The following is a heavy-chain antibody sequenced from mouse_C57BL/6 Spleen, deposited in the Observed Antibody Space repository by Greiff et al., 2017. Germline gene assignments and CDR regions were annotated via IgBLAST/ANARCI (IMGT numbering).Heavy chain of an antibody. J-gene: IGHJ4*01. CDR1: GFSLSTFGMG. CDR2: LWWDDDK. V-gene: IGHV8-8*01. Sequence: QVTLKVSGPGILQPSQTLSLTCSFSGFSLSTFGMGVGRLRQPPGKGLEWLAHLWWDDDKYYNPALKSRPTISKDTAKDQVFLKIANVDTADTATYYCARIGGFHDYDGAEAMDYWGQGTSVTVSS. CDR3: ARIGGFHDYDGAEAMDY. D-gene: IGHD2-4*01.